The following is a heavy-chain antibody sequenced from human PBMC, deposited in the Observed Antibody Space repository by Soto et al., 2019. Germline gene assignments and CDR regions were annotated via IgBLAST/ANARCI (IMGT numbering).Heavy chain of an antibody. J-gene: IGHJ6*02. D-gene: IGHD6-6*01. V-gene: IGHV3-21*06. CDR2: ISGSGKDT. Sequence: VDLVESGGGLVKPGGSLTLSCATSGFTFSNYRMNWVRQAPGKGLEWVASISGSGKDTFYRDSVKGRFTISRDNAESSLVLQMNSLTVDDTAVYHCARVHLVRTSSYYCGMDVWVPGTTVTVSS. CDR1: GFTFSNYR. CDR3: ARVHLVRTSSYYCGMDV.